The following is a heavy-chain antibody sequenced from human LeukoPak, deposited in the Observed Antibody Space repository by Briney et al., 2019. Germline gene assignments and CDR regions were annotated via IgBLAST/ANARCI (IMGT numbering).Heavy chain of an antibody. D-gene: IGHD1-26*01. CDR1: VGSISSYY. CDR3: ARGGYSGSNFDF. V-gene: IGHV4-59*07. J-gene: IGHJ4*02. Sequence: SDTLSLTCTVSVGSISSYYWSCIRHPPGKGLEWIRYIYYRGSTNYNPSLKTRVTISVDTSKNQYSLKLRSEDPADPDVYCCARGGYSGSNFDFWGQGTLVTVSS. CDR2: IYYRGST.